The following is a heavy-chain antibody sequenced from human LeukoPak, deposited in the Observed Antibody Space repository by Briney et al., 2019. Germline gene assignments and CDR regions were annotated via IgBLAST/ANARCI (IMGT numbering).Heavy chain of an antibody. J-gene: IGHJ4*02. CDR3: AKDTQPPKYSRSYFRGYYFDY. CDR2: ISWNSGSI. V-gene: IGHV3-9*01. D-gene: IGHD1-26*01. CDR1: GFTFDDYA. Sequence: GGSLRLSCAASGFTFDDYAMHWVRQAPGKGLEWVSGISWNSGSIGYADSVKGRFTISRDNAKNSLYLQMNSLRAEDTALYYCAKDTQPPKYSRSYFRGYYFDYWGQGTLVTVSS.